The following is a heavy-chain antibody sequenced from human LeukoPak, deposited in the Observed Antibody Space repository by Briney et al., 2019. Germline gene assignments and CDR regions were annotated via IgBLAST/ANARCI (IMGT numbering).Heavy chain of an antibody. J-gene: IGHJ3*02. CDR1: GFTFSDYY. CDR2: ISSSGSTI. Sequence: GGSLRLSCAASGFTFSDYYMSWIRQAPGKGLEWVSYISSSGSTIYYADSVKGRFTISRDNAKNSLYLQMNSLRAEDTAVYYCARDPIGELFPADDAFDIWGQGTMVTVSS. V-gene: IGHV3-11*01. D-gene: IGHD3-10*01. CDR3: ARDPIGELFPADDAFDI.